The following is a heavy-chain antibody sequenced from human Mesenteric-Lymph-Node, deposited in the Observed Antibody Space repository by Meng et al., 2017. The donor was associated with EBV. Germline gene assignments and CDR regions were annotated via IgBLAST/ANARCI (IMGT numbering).Heavy chain of an antibody. J-gene: IGHJ6*02. D-gene: IGHD3-16*01. CDR1: GYTFTSYT. CDR2: ISAYNGNT. CDR3: AREIGGGMDV. V-gene: IGHV1-18*01. Sequence: RLVQSGAEVKKPGAPGKCSAKDSGYTFTSYTIILVRQAPGQGLEWMGWISAYNGNTNYAQNLQGRVTMTTETSTSTAYMELRSLRSDDTAVYYCAREIGGGMDVWGQGTTVTVSS.